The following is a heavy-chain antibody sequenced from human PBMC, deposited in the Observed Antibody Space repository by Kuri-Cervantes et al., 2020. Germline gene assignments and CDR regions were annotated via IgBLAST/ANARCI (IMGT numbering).Heavy chain of an antibody. Sequence: ASVKVSCKASGYTFTGYYMHWVRQAPGQGLEWMGWINPNSGGTNYAQKFQGRVTMTRDTSISTAYMELRSLRSDDTAVYYCARDDPNLNVDTATNDYWGQGTLVTVPS. CDR1: GYTFTGYY. D-gene: IGHD5-18*01. CDR2: INPNSGGT. V-gene: IGHV1-2*02. J-gene: IGHJ4*02. CDR3: ARDDPNLNVDTATNDY.